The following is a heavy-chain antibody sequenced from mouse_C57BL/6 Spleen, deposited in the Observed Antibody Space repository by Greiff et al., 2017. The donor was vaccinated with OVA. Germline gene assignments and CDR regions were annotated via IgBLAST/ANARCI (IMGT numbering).Heavy chain of an antibody. Sequence: EVQLQQSGTVLARPGASVKMSCKTSGYTFTSYWMHWVKQRPGQGLEWIGAIYPGNSDTSYNQKFKGKAKLTAVTSASTAYMELSSLTNEDSAVYYCTRGGITTVVARELYYFDYWGQGTTLTVSS. D-gene: IGHD1-1*01. CDR3: TRGGITTVVARELYYFDY. CDR1: GYTFTSYW. J-gene: IGHJ2*01. V-gene: IGHV1-5*01. CDR2: IYPGNSDT.